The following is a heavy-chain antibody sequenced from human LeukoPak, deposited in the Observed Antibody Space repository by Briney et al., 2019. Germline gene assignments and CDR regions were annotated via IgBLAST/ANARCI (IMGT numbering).Heavy chain of an antibody. CDR2: ISSSSGYT. CDR1: GFTFSDYY. CDR3: ARDGKDSSSWYDAFDI. J-gene: IGHJ3*02. D-gene: IGHD6-13*01. V-gene: IGHV3-11*06. Sequence: KPGGSLRLSCAASGFTFSDYYMSWIRQAPGKALEWVSYISSSSGYTNYADSVKGRFTVSRDNAKNSLYLQMNSLRAEDTAVYYCARDGKDSSSWYDAFDIWGQGTMVTVSS.